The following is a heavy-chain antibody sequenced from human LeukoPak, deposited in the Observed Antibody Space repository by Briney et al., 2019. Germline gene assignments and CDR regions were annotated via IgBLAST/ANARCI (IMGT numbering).Heavy chain of an antibody. D-gene: IGHD4-11*01. CDR1: GGSFSGYY. J-gene: IGHJ4*02. CDR2: INHSGST. CDR3: ARGGGPDDYSNRDFDY. Sequence: SETLSLTCAVYGGSFSGYYWSWIRQPPGKGLEWIGEINHSGSTNYNPSLKSRVTISVDTSKNQFTLKLSSVTAADTAVYYCARGGGPDDYSNRDFDYWGQGTLVTVSS. V-gene: IGHV4-34*01.